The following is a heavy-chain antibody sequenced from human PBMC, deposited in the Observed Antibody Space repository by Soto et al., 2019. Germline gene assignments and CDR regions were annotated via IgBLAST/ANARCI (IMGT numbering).Heavy chain of an antibody. J-gene: IGHJ4*02. Sequence: SVKVSCKTSGGAFSSYAIIWVRQAPGQGLEWMGGIIPIFETANYAQDFQDRVTITADESTSTAYMELSSLRYEDTAMYYCARGHVDAALVVYFDSWGQGTLVTVS. CDR3: ARGHVDAALVVYFDS. D-gene: IGHD5-18*01. CDR1: GGAFSSYA. CDR2: IIPIFETA. V-gene: IGHV1-69*13.